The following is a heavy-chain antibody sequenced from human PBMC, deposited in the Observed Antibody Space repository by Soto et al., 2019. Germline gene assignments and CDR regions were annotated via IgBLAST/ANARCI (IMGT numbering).Heavy chain of an antibody. Sequence: GGSLRLSCAASGFTFSSYGMHWVRQAPGKGLEWVAVISYDGSNKYYADSVKGRFTISRDNSKNTLYLQMNSLRAEDTAVYYCAKPLGVGATTYYFDYWGQGTLVTVSS. CDR2: ISYDGSNK. CDR3: AKPLGVGATTYYFDY. J-gene: IGHJ4*02. D-gene: IGHD1-26*01. V-gene: IGHV3-30*18. CDR1: GFTFSSYG.